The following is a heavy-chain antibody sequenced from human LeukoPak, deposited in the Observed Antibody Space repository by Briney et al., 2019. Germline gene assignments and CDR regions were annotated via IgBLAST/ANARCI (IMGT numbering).Heavy chain of an antibody. V-gene: IGHV1-18*01. J-gene: IGHJ4*02. Sequence: GASVTVSCKASGYTFTSYGISWVRQAPGQGLEWMGWISAYNGNTNYAQKLQGRVTMTTDTSTSTAYMELRSVRSDDTAVYYCARVSYYYDSSGYSQDFDYWGQGTLVTVSS. CDR1: GYTFTSYG. CDR2: ISAYNGNT. CDR3: ARVSYYYDSSGYSQDFDY. D-gene: IGHD3-22*01.